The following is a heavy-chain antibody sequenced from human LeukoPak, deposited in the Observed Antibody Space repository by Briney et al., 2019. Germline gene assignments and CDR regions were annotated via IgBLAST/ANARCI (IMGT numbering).Heavy chain of an antibody. V-gene: IGHV5-51*01. D-gene: IGHD3-22*01. CDR3: ARRRDYYDKGGFDY. Sequence: GESLKISCKGSGYSFTNYWIGWVRQMPGKGLEWMGTIYPGDFDTKYSPSFQGQVTISADKSISTAYLQWSSLKASDTAIYYCARRRDYYDKGGFDYWGQGTLVTVSS. J-gene: IGHJ4*02. CDR2: IYPGDFDT. CDR1: GYSFTNYW.